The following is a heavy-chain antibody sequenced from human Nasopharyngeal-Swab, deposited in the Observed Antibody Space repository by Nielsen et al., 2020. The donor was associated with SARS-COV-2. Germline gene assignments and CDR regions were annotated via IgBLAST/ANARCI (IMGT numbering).Heavy chain of an antibody. D-gene: IGHD5-24*01. V-gene: IGHV2-70*11. Sequence: SGPTLVKPTQTFTLTCTFSGFALSTSGMCVSWIRQPPGKALEWLARIDWDDDKYYSTSLKTRLTISKDTSKNQVVLTMTNMDPVDTATYYCARIRADGYGGLIDYWGQGTLVTVSS. CDR3: ARIRADGYGGLIDY. CDR2: IDWDDDK. CDR1: GFALSTSGMC. J-gene: IGHJ4*02.